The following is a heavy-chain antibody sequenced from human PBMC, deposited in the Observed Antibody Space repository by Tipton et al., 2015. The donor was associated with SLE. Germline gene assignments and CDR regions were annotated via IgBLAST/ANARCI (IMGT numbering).Heavy chain of an antibody. CDR1: GGSMTGQY. J-gene: IGHJ4*02. Sequence: TLSLTCNVSGGSMTGQYWSWIRQPPGKRLEWIGHISSSGSATYNPSLKTRVTMSVDTSKNLFSLRLSSLTAADTAVYYCAVGGWELRWGQGTQVTVSS. CDR2: ISSSGSA. D-gene: IGHD1-26*01. V-gene: IGHV4-59*08. CDR3: AVGGWELR.